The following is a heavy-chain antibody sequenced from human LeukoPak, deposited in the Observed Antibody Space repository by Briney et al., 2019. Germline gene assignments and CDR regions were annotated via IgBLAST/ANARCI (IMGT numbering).Heavy chain of an antibody. D-gene: IGHD7-27*01. J-gene: IGHJ6*02. Sequence: GGSLRLSCAASGFTFSSYAPHWVRQAPGKGLQYVSAISSDGGSTYYANSVKGRFTISRDNSKNTLYLQMGSLRAEDMAVYYCARESVTGNYYYYYYGMDVWGQGTTVTVSS. V-gene: IGHV3-64*01. CDR2: ISSDGGST. CDR1: GFTFSSYA. CDR3: ARESVTGNYYYYYYGMDV.